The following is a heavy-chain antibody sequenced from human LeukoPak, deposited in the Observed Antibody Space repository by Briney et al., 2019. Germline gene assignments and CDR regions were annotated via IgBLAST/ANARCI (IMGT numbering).Heavy chain of an antibody. CDR1: GYSISSSYY. D-gene: IGHD4-17*01. V-gene: IGHV4-38-2*02. CDR2: IYHSGNT. Sequence: SETLSLTCTVSGYSISSSYYWGWIRPPPGKGLEWIGSIYHSGNTNYNPSLKSRVTISVDTSKNQFSLKLSSVTAADTAVYYCARAGYGDSDFDYWGRGTLVTVSS. CDR3: ARAGYGDSDFDY. J-gene: IGHJ4*02.